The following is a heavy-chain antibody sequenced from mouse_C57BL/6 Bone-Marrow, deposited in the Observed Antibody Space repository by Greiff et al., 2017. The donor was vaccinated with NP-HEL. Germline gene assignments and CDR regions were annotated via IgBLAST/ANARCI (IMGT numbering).Heavy chain of an antibody. CDR1: GYTFTSYW. D-gene: IGHD1-1*01. V-gene: IGHV1-5*01. Sequence: VQLQQSGTVLARPGASVKMSCKTSGYTFTSYWMHWVKQRPGHGLEWIGAIYPGNSDTSYNQKFKGKAKLTAVTSASTAYMELSSLTNEDSAVYYCVFITTVVAHFDYWGQGTTLTVSS. CDR3: VFITTVVAHFDY. CDR2: IYPGNSDT. J-gene: IGHJ2*01.